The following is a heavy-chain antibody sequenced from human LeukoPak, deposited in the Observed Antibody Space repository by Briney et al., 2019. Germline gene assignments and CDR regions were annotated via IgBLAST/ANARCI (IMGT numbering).Heavy chain of an antibody. CDR3: ARGGGDLRWDYYMDV. CDR2: IYYSGST. CDR1: GGSISSHY. D-gene: IGHD2-21*02. Sequence: PSETLSLTCTVSGGSISSHYWSWIRQPPGKGLEWIGYIYYSGSTNCNPSLKSRVTISVDTSKNQFSLKLSSVTAADTAVYYCARGGGDLRWDYYMDVWGKGTTVTVSS. V-gene: IGHV4-59*11. J-gene: IGHJ6*03.